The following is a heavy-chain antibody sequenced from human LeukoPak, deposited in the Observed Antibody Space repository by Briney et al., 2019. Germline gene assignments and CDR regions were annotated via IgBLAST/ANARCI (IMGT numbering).Heavy chain of an antibody. D-gene: IGHD1-20*01. CDR2: ISGSGANT. CDR1: GFTFTTYP. Sequence: GGSLRLSCAASGFTFTTYPMIWVRQAPGRGLEWVSAISGSGANTYYADSVKGRFTISRDNSKKTLYLQMNSLRAEDTAVYHCAKVASYNWNGESWGRGTLVTVS. J-gene: IGHJ5*02. CDR3: AKVASYNWNGES. V-gene: IGHV3-23*01.